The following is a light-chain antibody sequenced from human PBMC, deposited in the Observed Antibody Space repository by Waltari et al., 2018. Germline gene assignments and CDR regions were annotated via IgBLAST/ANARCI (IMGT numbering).Light chain of an antibody. CDR2: KAS. CDR1: QNINTW. J-gene: IGKJ1*01. Sequence: DIQMNQSPSTLSASVGDRVNITCRASQNINTWLAWHQQKPGKAPNLLIYKASSLESGVPSRFSGSGSGTEFTLTISSLQPGDFATYYCLQYNGEPRTFGQGTKVEVK. V-gene: IGKV1-5*03. CDR3: LQYNGEPRT.